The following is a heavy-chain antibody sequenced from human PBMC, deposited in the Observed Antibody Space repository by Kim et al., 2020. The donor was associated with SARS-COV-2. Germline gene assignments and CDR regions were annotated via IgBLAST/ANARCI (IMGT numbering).Heavy chain of an antibody. CDR3: ARQEAIWFGDTESSWYFDL. Sequence: GGSLRLSCAASGFAFSRYDLTWVRQAPGKGLEWVSYISSGGDIIYYADSVKGRFAISRDNAKNSLYLQMNSLRAEDTAVYYCARQEAIWFGDTESSWYFDLWGRGTLVTVSS. V-gene: IGHV3-48*03. CDR1: GFAFSRYD. J-gene: IGHJ2*01. CDR2: ISSGGDII. D-gene: IGHD3-10*01.